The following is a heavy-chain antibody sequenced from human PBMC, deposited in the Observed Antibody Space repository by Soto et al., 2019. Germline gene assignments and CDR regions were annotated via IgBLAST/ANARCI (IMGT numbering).Heavy chain of an antibody. V-gene: IGHV3-9*01. CDR2: ISWNSGSI. J-gene: IGHJ4*02. CDR3: GREVGGGGPTIIDY. Sequence: EVQLVESGGGLVQPGRSLRLSCAASGFIFNDYGMHWVRQAPGKGLEWVSGISWNSGSIGYADSVKGLVTISRDNAKNSLYRHIVSPRAEETALYDCGREVGGGGPTIIDYCGQGTLVTVSS. D-gene: IGHD1-26*01. CDR1: GFIFNDYG.